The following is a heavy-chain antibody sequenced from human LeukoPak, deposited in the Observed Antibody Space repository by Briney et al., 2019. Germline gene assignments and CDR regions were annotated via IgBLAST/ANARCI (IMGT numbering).Heavy chain of an antibody. CDR1: GYTFTSYD. V-gene: IGHV1-8*01. Sequence: ASVKVSCKASGYTFTSYDINWVRQATGQGLEWMGWMNPNSGNTGYAQKFQGRVTMTRNTSISTAYMELSSLRSEDTAVYYCAREAPTGYSSSWYYYYYYMDVWGKGTTVTVSS. CDR2: MNPNSGNT. J-gene: IGHJ6*03. D-gene: IGHD6-13*01. CDR3: AREAPTGYSSSWYYYYYYMDV.